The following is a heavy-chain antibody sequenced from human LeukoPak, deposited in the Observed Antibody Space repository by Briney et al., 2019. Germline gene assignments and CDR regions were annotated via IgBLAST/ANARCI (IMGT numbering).Heavy chain of an antibody. Sequence: GGSLRLSCAASGFTFSGHWMHWVRQVPGKGLVWVSCINVDGSITSHADSVKGRFSISRDNAKNTLYLQMSSLRAEDTAVYYCARDRGPRTGFMVREAYDYWGQGTLVTVSS. CDR3: ARDRGPRTGFMVREAYDY. D-gene: IGHD3-10*01. CDR1: GFTFSGHW. CDR2: INVDGSIT. J-gene: IGHJ4*02. V-gene: IGHV3-74*01.